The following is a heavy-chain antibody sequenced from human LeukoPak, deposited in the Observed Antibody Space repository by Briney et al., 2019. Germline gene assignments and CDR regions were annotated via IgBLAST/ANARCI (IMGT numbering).Heavy chain of an antibody. Sequence: GGSLRLSCAASGFTFSSYAMSWVRQAPGKGLEWVSAISGSGGSTYYADSVKGRFTISRDNSKNTLYLQMNSLRAEDTAVYYCAKQPLRYFDWPYWYFDLWGRGTLVTVSS. J-gene: IGHJ2*01. V-gene: IGHV3-23*01. CDR2: ISGSGGST. CDR1: GFTFSSYA. D-gene: IGHD3-9*01. CDR3: AKQPLRYFDWPYWYFDL.